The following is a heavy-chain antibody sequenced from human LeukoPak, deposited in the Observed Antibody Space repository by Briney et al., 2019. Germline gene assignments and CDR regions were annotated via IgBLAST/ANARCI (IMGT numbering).Heavy chain of an antibody. Sequence: PSQTLSLTCTVSGGSINSGSYYWSWIRQPAGEGLEWIGRINTSGSTNYNPSLKTRVTISVDTSKNRFSLKLSSVTAADTAVYYCARSAPFNWFDPWGQGTLVTVSS. CDR3: ARSAPFNWFDP. CDR1: GGSINSGSYY. V-gene: IGHV4-61*02. J-gene: IGHJ5*02. CDR2: INTSGST.